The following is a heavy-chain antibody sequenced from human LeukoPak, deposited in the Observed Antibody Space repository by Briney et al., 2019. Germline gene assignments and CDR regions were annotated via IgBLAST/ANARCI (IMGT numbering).Heavy chain of an antibody. CDR3: ARVGCSGGSCPAWGDAFDI. J-gene: IGHJ3*02. Sequence: SVKVSCKASGGTFSSYAISWVRQAPGQGLEWMRGIIPIFGTANYALKFQGRVTITADKSTSTAYMELSSLRSEDTAVYYCARVGCSGGSCPAWGDAFDIWGQGTMVTVSS. V-gene: IGHV1-69*06. CDR2: IIPIFGTA. CDR1: GGTFSSYA. D-gene: IGHD2-15*01.